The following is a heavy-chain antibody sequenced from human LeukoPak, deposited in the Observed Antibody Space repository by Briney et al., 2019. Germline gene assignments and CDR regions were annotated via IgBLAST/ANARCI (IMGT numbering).Heavy chain of an antibody. CDR3: ARRQLNLDP. J-gene: IGHJ5*02. CDR2: ISTRGTTI. D-gene: IGHD1-1*01. V-gene: IGHV3-11*01. CDR1: GFTFSDYY. Sequence: GGSLRLSCAASGFTFSDYYMSWIRQAPGKGLEWVSYISTRGTTIYYADSVKGRFTISRDNAKNSLYMQMNSLRAEDTDVYYCARRQLNLDPWGQGTLVTVSS.